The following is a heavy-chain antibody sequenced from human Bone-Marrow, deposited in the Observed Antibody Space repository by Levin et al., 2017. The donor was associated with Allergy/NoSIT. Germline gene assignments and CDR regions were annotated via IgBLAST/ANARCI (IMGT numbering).Heavy chain of an antibody. J-gene: IGHJ4*02. CDR3: TRGLMIGASKIFDL. V-gene: IGHV1-2*02. D-gene: IGHD3-22*01. CDR1: GYTFSVYW. CDR2: IIPNSGGT. Sequence: GESLKISCKASGYTFSVYWIHWVRHVPGEGLEWMGWIIPNSGGTNYAQKFQGRVTMTRDTSINTVYMELTGLTSDDAAVYYCTRGLMIGASKIFDLWGQGTLVTVSS.